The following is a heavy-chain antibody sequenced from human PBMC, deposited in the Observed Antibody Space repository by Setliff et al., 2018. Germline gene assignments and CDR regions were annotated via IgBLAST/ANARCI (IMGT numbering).Heavy chain of an antibody. CDR3: EWIDSPGPYGEDNWFDP. V-gene: IGHV3-20*04. J-gene: IGHJ5*02. D-gene: IGHD1-1*01. CDR2: LSWRGDNI. Sequence: PGGSLRLSCLASGFTFDDYGMSWVRQAPGKGLEWVSGLSWRGDNIGYADSVRGRVTISRVNAKNSLYLQMTSLRAEDTAVYYGEWIDSPGPYGEDNWFDPWGQGTLVTVSS. CDR1: GFTFDDYG.